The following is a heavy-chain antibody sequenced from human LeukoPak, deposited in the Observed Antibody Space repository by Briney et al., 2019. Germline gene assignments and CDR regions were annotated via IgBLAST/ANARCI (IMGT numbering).Heavy chain of an antibody. Sequence: GGSLRLSCAASGFTFDDYGMSWVRHAPGKGLEWVSGINWNGGSTVYADSVKGRFTISRDNAKNYLYLQMNSLRAEDTALYYCARESYDSSGYYFSFYIYAFDIWGQGTMVTVSS. CDR3: ARESYDSSGYYFSFYIYAFDI. CDR1: GFTFDDYG. J-gene: IGHJ3*02. V-gene: IGHV3-20*04. CDR2: INWNGGST. D-gene: IGHD3-22*01.